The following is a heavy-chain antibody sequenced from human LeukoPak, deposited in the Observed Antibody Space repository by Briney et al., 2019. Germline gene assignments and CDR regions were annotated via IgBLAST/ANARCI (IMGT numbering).Heavy chain of an antibody. J-gene: IGHJ4*02. CDR1: GFTFDDYG. D-gene: IGHD1-7*01. CDR3: AKGSAWGTGTTYY. V-gene: IGHV3-20*04. Sequence: PGGSLRLSCAASGFTFDDYGMSWVRQAPGKGLEWVSGINWNGGSTGYADSVKGRFTISRDNSKNTLYLQMNSLRAEDTAVYYCAKGSAWGTGTTYYWGQGTLVTVSS. CDR2: INWNGGST.